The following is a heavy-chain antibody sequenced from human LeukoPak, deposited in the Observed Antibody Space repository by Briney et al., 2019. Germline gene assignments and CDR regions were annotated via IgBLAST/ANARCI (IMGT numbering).Heavy chain of an antibody. CDR3: ARVKRYYYGSGTFDY. J-gene: IGHJ4*02. V-gene: IGHV1-2*02. CDR2: INPNSGGT. Sequence: ASVKVSCKASGYTLTGYYMHWVRQAPGQGLEWMGWINPNSGGTNYAQKFQGRVTMTRDTSISTAYMELSRLRSDDTAVYYCARVKRYYYGSGTFDYWGQGTLVTVSS. D-gene: IGHD3-10*01. CDR1: GYTLTGYY.